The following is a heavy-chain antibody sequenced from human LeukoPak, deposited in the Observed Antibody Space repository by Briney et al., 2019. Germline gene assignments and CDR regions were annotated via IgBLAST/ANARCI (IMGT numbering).Heavy chain of an antibody. CDR2: ISYDGNIK. V-gene: IGHV3-33*01. D-gene: IGHD6-13*01. Sequence: SGGSLRLSCTTSGFTFSNLGMHWVRQAPGKGLEWVALISYDGNIKYNSDSVKSRFIISRDNTKNTLFLQMNSLAAEDPPVYYCARRKAAAGFDYWGQGTLVTVSS. CDR1: GFTFSNLG. CDR3: ARRKAAAGFDY. J-gene: IGHJ4*02.